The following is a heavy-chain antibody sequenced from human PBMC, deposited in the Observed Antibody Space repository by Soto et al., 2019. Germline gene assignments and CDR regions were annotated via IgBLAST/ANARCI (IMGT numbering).Heavy chain of an antibody. V-gene: IGHV5-51*01. CDR3: AKQAMNTIPNSWFDP. Sequence: SGESLKLSFTASGYSFTSYWIGWVRQILGQGLEWMGIIYPGDSNTRYRPSFQGQVTISADNSISTALLHWSSLKASDTAMYYCAKQAMNTIPNSWFDPWGQGTLVTVSS. J-gene: IGHJ5*02. CDR1: GYSFTSYW. D-gene: IGHD5-12*01. CDR2: IYPGDSNT.